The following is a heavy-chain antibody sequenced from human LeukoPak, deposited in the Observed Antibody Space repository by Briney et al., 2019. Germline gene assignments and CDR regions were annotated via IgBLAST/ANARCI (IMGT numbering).Heavy chain of an antibody. CDR2: ISGSGGST. Sequence: PGGSLRLSCAASGFTFSSYAMNWVRQAPGKGLEWVSSISGSGGSTYYADSVKGRFTISRDNSKNTLYLQMNSLRAEDTAVYYCARDYLWAQAILWGFDPWGQGTLVTVSS. CDR3: ARDYLWAQAILWGFDP. J-gene: IGHJ5*02. D-gene: IGHD3-16*01. CDR1: GFTFSSYA. V-gene: IGHV3-23*01.